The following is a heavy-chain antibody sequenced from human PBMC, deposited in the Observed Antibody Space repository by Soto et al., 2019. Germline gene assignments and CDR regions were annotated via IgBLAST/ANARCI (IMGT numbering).Heavy chain of an antibody. J-gene: IGHJ2*01. CDR2: ISYDGSNK. CDR3: ARDPLWGTAMVLWYFDL. V-gene: IGHV3-30-3*01. D-gene: IGHD5-18*01. CDR1: GYTFSSYA. Sequence: QVQLVESGGGVVQPGRALRLSCAASGYTFSSYAMHWLRQAQGKGMEWVAVISYDGSNKYYADSVRGRFTISRDNSKNTLYLQMNSLRAEDTAVYYCARDPLWGTAMVLWYFDLWGRGTLVTVSS.